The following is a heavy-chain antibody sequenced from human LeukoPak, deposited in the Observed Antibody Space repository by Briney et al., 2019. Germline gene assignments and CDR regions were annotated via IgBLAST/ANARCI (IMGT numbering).Heavy chain of an antibody. CDR3: AKARSGYSYGYCDF. V-gene: IGHV3-30*02. Sequence: PGGSLRLSCAASGFTFSSYGMHWVRQAPGKGLEWVAFIRYDGSNKYYADSVKGRLTISRDNSKNTLYLQMNSMRAEDTAVYYCAKARSGYSYGYCDFWGQGTLVTVSS. CDR2: IRYDGSNK. CDR1: GFTFSSYG. D-gene: IGHD5-18*01. J-gene: IGHJ4*02.